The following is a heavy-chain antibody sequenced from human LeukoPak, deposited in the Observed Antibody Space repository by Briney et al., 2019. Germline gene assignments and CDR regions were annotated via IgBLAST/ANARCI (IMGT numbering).Heavy chain of an antibody. CDR2: ISAYNGNT. CDR3: ARVNDFWSGTDAFDV. CDR1: GGTFSSCA. J-gene: IGHJ3*01. V-gene: IGHV1-18*01. D-gene: IGHD3-3*01. Sequence: GASVKVSCKASGGTFSSCAISWVRQAPGQGLEWMGWISAYNGNTNYAQKLQGRVTMTTDTSTSTAYMELRSLRSDDTAVYYCARVNDFWSGTDAFDVWRQGTMVTVSS.